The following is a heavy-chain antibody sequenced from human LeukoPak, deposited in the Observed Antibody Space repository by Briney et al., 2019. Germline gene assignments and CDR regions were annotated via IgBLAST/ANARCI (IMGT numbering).Heavy chain of an antibody. J-gene: IGHJ4*02. CDR1: GYSISSGYY. V-gene: IGHV4-38-2*02. D-gene: IGHD3-22*01. CDR2: IYHSGST. CDR3: ARVAGYYHFDS. Sequence: SETLSLTCTVSGYSISSGYYWGWIRQPPGKGLEWIGSIYHSGSTYNNPSLKSRATISVDTSKNQFSLKLSSVTAADTAVYYCARVAGYYHFDSWGQGTLVTVSS.